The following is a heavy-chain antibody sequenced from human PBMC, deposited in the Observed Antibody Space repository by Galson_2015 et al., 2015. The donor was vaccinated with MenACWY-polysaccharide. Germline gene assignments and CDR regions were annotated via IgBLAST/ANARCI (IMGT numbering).Heavy chain of an antibody. Sequence: SLRLSCAASGFTFSSYSMNWVRQAPGKGLEWVSSISSSSSYIYYADSVKGRFTISRDNAKNSLYLQMNSLRAEDTAVYYCAREGFILDSPAAFDIWGQGTMVTVSS. CDR2: ISSSSSYI. V-gene: IGHV3-21*01. J-gene: IGHJ3*02. D-gene: IGHD3-22*01. CDR3: AREGFILDSPAAFDI. CDR1: GFTFSSYS.